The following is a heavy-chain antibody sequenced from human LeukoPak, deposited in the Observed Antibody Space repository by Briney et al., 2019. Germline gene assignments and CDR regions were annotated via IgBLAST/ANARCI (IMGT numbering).Heavy chain of an antibody. D-gene: IGHD4-11*01. CDR2: IWYDGSNK. J-gene: IGHJ4*02. CDR3: ARDQDGYSNYFDY. CDR1: GLTFSSYG. Sequence: GGSLRLSCAASGLTFSSYGMHWVRQAPGKGLEWVAVIWYDGSNKYYADSVKGRFTISRDNSKSTLYLQMNSLRAEDTAVYYCARDQDGYSNYFDYWGQGTLVTVSS. V-gene: IGHV3-33*01.